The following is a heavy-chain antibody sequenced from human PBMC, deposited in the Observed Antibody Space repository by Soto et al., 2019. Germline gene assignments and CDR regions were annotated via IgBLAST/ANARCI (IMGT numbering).Heavy chain of an antibody. D-gene: IGHD2-8*02. V-gene: IGHV3-23*01. CDR1: GFTFDTYG. CDR3: ATTHRDLSTGQHKFDY. CDR2: ISGSGITT. Sequence: GGTLRLSCAASGFTFDTYGLSWVRQSPGKGLEWVASISGSGITTFYAETARARFIISRDNSNNSALLQMAGLRADDTVLYFCATTHRDLSTGQHKFDYWGQGALVTVST. J-gene: IGHJ4*02.